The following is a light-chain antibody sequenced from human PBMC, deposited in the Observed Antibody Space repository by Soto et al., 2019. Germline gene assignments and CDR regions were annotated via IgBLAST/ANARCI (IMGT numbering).Light chain of an antibody. CDR2: GAS. Sequence: AVQLTQSPSSLSASVGERVTITCRASQGIRTDLGWYQQSPGKAPKVLIVGASTLQSGVPSRFSGSGSGTDFTLTISSLQPEDSATYYCLQDFSYPRTFGQGTKVEIK. CDR1: QGIRTD. J-gene: IGKJ1*01. V-gene: IGKV1-6*01. CDR3: LQDFSYPRT.